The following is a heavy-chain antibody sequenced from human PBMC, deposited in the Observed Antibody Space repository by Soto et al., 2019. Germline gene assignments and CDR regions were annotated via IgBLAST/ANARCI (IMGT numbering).Heavy chain of an antibody. V-gene: IGHV1-8*01. CDR1: GYTFTSYD. Sequence: QVQLGQAGAEVKKPGASVKVSCKASGYTFTSYDINWVRQATGQGLEGMGWMNPNSGNTGYAQKVQGRDTMTRNTSISTAYMELSSLRSEDTAVYYCARGAEWLLPAYYYYYGMDVWGQGTTVTVSS. D-gene: IGHD3-3*01. CDR3: ARGAEWLLPAYYYYYGMDV. J-gene: IGHJ6*02. CDR2: MNPNSGNT.